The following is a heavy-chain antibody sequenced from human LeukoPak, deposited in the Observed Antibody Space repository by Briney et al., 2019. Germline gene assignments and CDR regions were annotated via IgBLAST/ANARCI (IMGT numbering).Heavy chain of an antibody. CDR2: INPNSGGT. CDR1: GYTFTGYY. CDR3: AREHYDILTGWAYDAFDI. D-gene: IGHD3-9*01. V-gene: IGHV1-2*02. Sequence: ASVKVSCKASGYTFTGYYMHWVRQAPGQGLEWMGWINPNSGGTNYAQKFQGRVTMTRDTSISTAYMELSRLRSDDTAVYYCAREHYDILTGWAYDAFDIWGQGTMVTVSS. J-gene: IGHJ3*02.